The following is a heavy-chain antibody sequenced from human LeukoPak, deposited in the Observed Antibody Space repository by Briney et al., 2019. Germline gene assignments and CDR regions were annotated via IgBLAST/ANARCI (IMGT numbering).Heavy chain of an antibody. CDR3: ARDRRAVAGTFLFDY. Sequence: ASVTVSFKASGYTFTSYGISWVRQAPGQGLEWMGWISAYNGNTNYAQKLQGRVTMTTDTSTSTAYMELRSLRSDDTAVYYCARDRRAVAGTFLFDYWGQGTLVTVSS. CDR1: GYTFTSYG. V-gene: IGHV1-18*01. D-gene: IGHD6-19*01. J-gene: IGHJ4*02. CDR2: ISAYNGNT.